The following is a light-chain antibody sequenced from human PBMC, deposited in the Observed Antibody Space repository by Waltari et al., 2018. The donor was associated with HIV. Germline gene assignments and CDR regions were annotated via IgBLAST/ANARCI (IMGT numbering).Light chain of an antibody. CDR1: GSNTGATSY. V-gene: IGLV1-40*01. CDR3: QSYDRSLRTYV. Sequence: SVLTQPPSVSGAPGQRVTISCTGSGSNTGATSYVTWYQQLPGTAPKLLLYGNTNRPSGVPDRFSGSKSGTSASLAITGLQAEDEADYYCQSYDRSLRTYVFGTGTKVTVL. CDR2: GNT. J-gene: IGLJ1*01.